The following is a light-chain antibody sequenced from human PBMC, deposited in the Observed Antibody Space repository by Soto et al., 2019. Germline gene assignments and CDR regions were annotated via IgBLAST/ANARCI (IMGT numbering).Light chain of an antibody. CDR1: QSISSY. J-gene: IGKJ1*01. CDR2: AAS. Sequence: DIQMTQSPSSLSASVGDRVTITCRASQSISSYLNWYQQKPGKAPKLLIYAASSLQSGVPSRFSGSGSGTDFTLTISSLQPEDFATYYCQQSYSTLSWTFGQGTK. CDR3: QQSYSTLSWT. V-gene: IGKV1-39*01.